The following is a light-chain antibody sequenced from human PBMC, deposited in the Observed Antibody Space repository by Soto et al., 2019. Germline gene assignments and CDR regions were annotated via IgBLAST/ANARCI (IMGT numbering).Light chain of an antibody. CDR1: SGSIASNY. J-gene: IGLJ2*01. CDR3: QSYDSSNLV. CDR2: EDN. Sequence: NFMLTQPHSVSESPGKTVTISCTRSSGSIASNYVQWYQQRPGSAPTTVIYEDNQRPSGVPDRFSGSIDSSSNSASLTISGLKNEDEAYYYCQSYDSSNLVFGGGTQLTVL. V-gene: IGLV6-57*04.